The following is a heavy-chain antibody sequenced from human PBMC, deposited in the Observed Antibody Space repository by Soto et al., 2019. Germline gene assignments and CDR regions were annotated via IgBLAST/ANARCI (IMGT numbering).Heavy chain of an antibody. Sequence: SVKVSCKASGGTFSSYAISWVRQAPGQGLEWMGGIIPIFGTANYAQKFQGRVTITADESTSTAYMELSSLRSEDTAVYYCASPSGWNRRDFDYWGQGTLVTVSS. V-gene: IGHV1-69*13. CDR1: GGTFSSYA. D-gene: IGHD6-19*01. CDR3: ASPSGWNRRDFDY. CDR2: IIPIFGTA. J-gene: IGHJ4*02.